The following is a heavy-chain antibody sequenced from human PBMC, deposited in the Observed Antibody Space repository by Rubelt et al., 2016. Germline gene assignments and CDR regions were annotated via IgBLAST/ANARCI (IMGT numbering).Heavy chain of an antibody. CDR1: GGSISSSSYY. Sequence: QVQLQQWGAGLLKLSETLSLTCTVSGGSISSSSYYWGWIRQPPGKGLEWIGSIYYSGSTYYNPSLKSRVTISVDTSKNQFSLKLSSVTAADTAVYYCARGRFLEWLPPDYWGQGTLVTVSS. V-gene: IGHV4-39*01. D-gene: IGHD3-3*01. J-gene: IGHJ4*02. CDR3: ARGRFLEWLPPDY. CDR2: IYYSGST.